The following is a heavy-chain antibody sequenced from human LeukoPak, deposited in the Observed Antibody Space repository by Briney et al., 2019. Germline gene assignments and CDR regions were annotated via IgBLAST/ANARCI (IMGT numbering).Heavy chain of an antibody. CDR3: ARQISGNRDY. D-gene: IGHD3-10*01. J-gene: IGHJ4*02. CDR1: GLFISVYY. CDR2: IFYREGFSYGGTT. V-gene: IGHV4-38-2*01. Sequence: PSETLSLTCAVSGLFISVYYWISLRQSPRRGLEYIGSIFYREGFSYGGTTFYNPSLQSRVTISVDTSNNTFSLRLSSVTAADTAGYHCARQISGNRDYWGQGTLVTVSA.